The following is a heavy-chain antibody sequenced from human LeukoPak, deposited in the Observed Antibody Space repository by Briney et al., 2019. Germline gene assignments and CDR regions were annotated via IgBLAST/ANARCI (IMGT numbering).Heavy chain of an antibody. CDR2: IYYSGST. D-gene: IGHD2-2*01. Sequence: SETLSLTCTVSGGSISSYYWGWIRQPPGKGLEWIGSIYYSGSTYYNPSLKSRVTISVDTSKNQFSLKLSSVTAADTAVYYCARDWVLGYCSSTSCYAVQLWGQGTLVTVSS. CDR1: GGSISSYY. V-gene: IGHV4-39*07. J-gene: IGHJ4*02. CDR3: ARDWVLGYCSSTSCYAVQL.